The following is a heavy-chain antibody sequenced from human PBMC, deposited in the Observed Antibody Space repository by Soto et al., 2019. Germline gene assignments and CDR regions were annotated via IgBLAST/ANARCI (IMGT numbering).Heavy chain of an antibody. CDR3: ARGAPGEEDYFDY. V-gene: IGHV3-74*01. J-gene: IGHJ4*02. Sequence: GGSLRLSCAASGFTFSSYWMHWVRQAPGKGLEWVSRINSDGSSTSYADSVKGRFTISRDNAKNTLYLQMNSLRAEDTAVYYCARGAPGEEDYFDYWGQGTLVTVSS. D-gene: IGHD7-27*01. CDR1: GFTFSSYW. CDR2: INSDGSST.